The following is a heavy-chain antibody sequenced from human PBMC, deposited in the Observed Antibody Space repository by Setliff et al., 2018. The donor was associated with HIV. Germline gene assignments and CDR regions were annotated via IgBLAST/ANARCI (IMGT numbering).Heavy chain of an antibody. CDR3: AREERYYDGKGALDY. CDR2: ISPNSGGT. J-gene: IGHJ4*02. CDR1: GYTFTGYY. V-gene: IGHV1-2*02. Sequence: ASVKVSCKASGYTFTGYYMHWVRQAPGQGLEWMGWISPNSGGTNYAQNFQGRVTMTRDTSITTAYMELSSLISDDTAVYYCAREERYYDGKGALDYWGQGMLVTVSS. D-gene: IGHD3-22*01.